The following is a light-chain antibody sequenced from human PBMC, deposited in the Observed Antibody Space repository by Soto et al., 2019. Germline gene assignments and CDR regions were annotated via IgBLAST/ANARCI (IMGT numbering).Light chain of an antibody. J-gene: IGKJ1*01. CDR1: QSVSSSY. CDR2: GAS. V-gene: IGKV3-20*01. CDR3: QQYGSSPQT. Sequence: EIVLTQSAGTLSLSPGERATLSWRASQSVSSSYLAWYQQKPGQAPRLLIYGASSRATGIPDRFSGSGSGTDFTLTISILEPEDFAVYYCQQYGSSPQTFGQGTKVDIK.